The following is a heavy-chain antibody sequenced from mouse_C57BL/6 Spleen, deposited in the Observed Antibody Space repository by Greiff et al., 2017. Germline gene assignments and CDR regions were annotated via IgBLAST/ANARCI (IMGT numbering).Heavy chain of an antibody. CDR1: GYTFTDYE. CDR3: SFHFYDSSYAMDY. CDR2: IDPETGGT. J-gene: IGHJ4*01. V-gene: IGHV1-15*01. Sequence: QVQLQQSGAELVRPGASVTLSCKASGYTFTDYEMHWVKQTPVHGLDWIGAIDPETGGTAYNQKFKGKAILTADKSSSTAYMELRSLTSDDSAVYYCSFHFYDSSYAMDYWGQGTSVTVSS. D-gene: IGHD2-3*01.